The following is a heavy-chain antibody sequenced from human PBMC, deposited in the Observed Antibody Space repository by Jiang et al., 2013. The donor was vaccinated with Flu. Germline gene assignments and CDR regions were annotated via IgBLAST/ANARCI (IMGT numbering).Heavy chain of an antibody. CDR2: ISAYNGNT. V-gene: IGHV1-18*04. Sequence: SVKVSCKASGYTFTSYGISWVRQAPGQGLEWMGWISAYNGNTNYAQKLQGRVTMTTDTSTSTAYMELRSLRSDDTAVYYCARDGGLEWLPSHYYYYGMDVWGQGTTVTVSS. CDR1: GYTFTSYG. CDR3: ARDGGLEWLPSHYYYYGMDV. J-gene: IGHJ6*02. D-gene: IGHD3-3*01.